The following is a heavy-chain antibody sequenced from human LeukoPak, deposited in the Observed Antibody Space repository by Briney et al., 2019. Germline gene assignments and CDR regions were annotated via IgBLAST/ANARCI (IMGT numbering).Heavy chain of an antibody. CDR2: IYYTGST. V-gene: IGHV4-61*01. CDR3: ARATLGYCSGGSCYSFDP. Sequence: SETLSLTCTVSGGSVSSGSYYWSWIRQPPGKGLEWIGYIYYTGSTSYSPSLQSRVTISADTSKNQFSLNLSSVTAADTAVYYCARATLGYCSGGSCYSFDPWGQGTLVTVSS. D-gene: IGHD2-15*01. CDR1: GGSVSSGSYY. J-gene: IGHJ5*02.